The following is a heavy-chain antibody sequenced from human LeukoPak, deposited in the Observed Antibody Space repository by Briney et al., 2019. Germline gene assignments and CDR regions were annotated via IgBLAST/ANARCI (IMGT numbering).Heavy chain of an antibody. CDR1: GFTFSSYS. J-gene: IGHJ4*02. CDR3: ARVQGNYGDSYYFDY. CDR2: ISSSSSYI. Sequence: GGSLRLSCAASGFTFSSYSMNWVRQAPGKGLEWVSSISSSSSYIYYADSEKGRFTISRDNAKNSLYLQMNSLRAEDTAVYYCARVQGNYGDSYYFDYWGQGTLVTVSS. D-gene: IGHD4-17*01. V-gene: IGHV3-21*01.